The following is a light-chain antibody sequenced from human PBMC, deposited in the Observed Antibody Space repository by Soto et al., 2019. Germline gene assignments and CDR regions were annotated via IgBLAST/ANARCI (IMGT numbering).Light chain of an antibody. J-gene: IGKJ1*01. CDR3: QQYNSYS. CDR1: QSISHF. V-gene: IGKV1-5*01. CDR2: DAS. Sequence: DIQMTQSPSTLSASVGDRVTITCRASQSISHFLAWYQQKPGKVPKLLIYDASNLGSGVPSRFSGSGSGTEFTLTISSLQPDDFATYYCQQYNSYSFGQGTKVDIK.